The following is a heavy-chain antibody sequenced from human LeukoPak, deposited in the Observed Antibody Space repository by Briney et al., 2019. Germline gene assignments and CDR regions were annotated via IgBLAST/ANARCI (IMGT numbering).Heavy chain of an antibody. CDR1: VNNAW. Sequence: PGGSLRLSCAASVNNAWMSWIRQAPGEGLEWVGRIKSKTDGETTDYAAPVKGRFTISRYDSRTTLYLQMNSLKSEDTAVYYCSTGLGLQDPPFDYWGQGTLVSVSS. D-gene: IGHD3-16*01. J-gene: IGHJ4*02. CDR2: IKSKTDGETT. CDR3: STGLGLQDPPFDY. V-gene: IGHV3-15*01.